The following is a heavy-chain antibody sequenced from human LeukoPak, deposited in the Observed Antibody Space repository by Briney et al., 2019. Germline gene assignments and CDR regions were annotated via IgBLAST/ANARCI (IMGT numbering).Heavy chain of an antibody. Sequence: AASVKVSCKASGYTFTSNYIHWVRHAPGQGLEWMGMIYPRDGSTSYAQKFQGRVTVTRDTSTSTVHMELSGLRSEDTAVYYCARDQEGFDYWGQGTLVTVSS. J-gene: IGHJ4*02. CDR2: IYPRDGST. CDR1: GYTFTSNY. V-gene: IGHV1-46*01. CDR3: ARDQEGFDY.